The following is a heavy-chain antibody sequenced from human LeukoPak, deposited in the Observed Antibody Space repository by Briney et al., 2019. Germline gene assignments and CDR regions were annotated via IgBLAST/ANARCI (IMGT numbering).Heavy chain of an antibody. D-gene: IGHD6-13*01. V-gene: IGHV4-59*01. CDR2: IYYTGST. Sequence: SETLSLTCAVSGGSISSYYWNWIRQPPGKGLEWIGYIYYTGSTNYNPSLKSRVTISVDTSKNQFSLKLSSVTAADTAVYYCARGGGYSSSWSYWGQGTLVTVSS. J-gene: IGHJ4*02. CDR3: ARGGGYSSSWSY. CDR1: GGSISSYY.